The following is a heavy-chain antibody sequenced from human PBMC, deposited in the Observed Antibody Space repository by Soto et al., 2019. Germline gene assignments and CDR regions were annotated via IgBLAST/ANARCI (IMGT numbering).Heavy chain of an antibody. V-gene: IGHV1-8*01. J-gene: IGHJ6*03. CDR1: GYTFTSYD. CDR3: ARGPLSFRYYYYMDV. Sequence: QVQLVQSGAEVKKPGASVKVSCKASGYTFTSYDINWVRQAPGQGLEWMGWMNPNSGNTGYAQKFQGRVTMTRITSIRTAYMELSSRRSEDNAVYYCARGPLSFRYYYYMDVWCKGSTVTVSS. CDR2: MNPNSGNT.